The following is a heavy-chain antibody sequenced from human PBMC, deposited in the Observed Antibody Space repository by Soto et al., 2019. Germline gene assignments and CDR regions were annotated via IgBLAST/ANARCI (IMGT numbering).Heavy chain of an antibody. D-gene: IGHD4-17*01. CDR3: ARGDATKIVVTTYYAMDV. CDR1: GGSLSNYG. Sequence: QVQLVQSGAEVKKPGSSVKVSCKASGGSLSNYGISWVRQAPGQVLEWRGGIIPVFGTANYAQKFQGIVTITADESTNIVYMDVTSLRSEDTAVYYCARGDATKIVVTTYYAMDVWGQGTTVTVSS. CDR2: IIPVFGTA. J-gene: IGHJ6*02. V-gene: IGHV1-69*12.